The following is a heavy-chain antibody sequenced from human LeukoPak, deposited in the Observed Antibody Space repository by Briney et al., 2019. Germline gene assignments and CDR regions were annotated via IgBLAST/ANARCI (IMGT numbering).Heavy chain of an antibody. V-gene: IGHV7-4-1*02. D-gene: IGHD6-13*01. CDR2: INTNTGNP. J-gene: IGHJ2*01. Sequence: ASVKVSCKASGYTFTSYAMNWVRQAPGQGLEWMGWINTNTGNPAYAPGFIGRFVFSLDTSVSTAYLQINTLEAEDTAVYFCARVGSSWYWYFDLWGRGTLVTVSS. CDR3: ARVGSSWYWYFDL. CDR1: GYTFTSYA.